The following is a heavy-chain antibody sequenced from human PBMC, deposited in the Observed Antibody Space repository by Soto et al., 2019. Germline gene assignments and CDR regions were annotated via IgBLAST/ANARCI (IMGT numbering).Heavy chain of an antibody. J-gene: IGHJ4*02. CDR3: AAGWNPRPLDY. CDR2: MYYSGGT. CDR1: GGSVSSGSYY. V-gene: IGHV4-61*01. D-gene: IGHD1-1*01. Sequence: QVQLQESGPGLVKPSETLSLTCTVSGGSVSSGSYYWSWIRQPPGKGLEWIGYMYYSGGTNQNPSVKGRVTISVDTSKIQFSLKLISMSAADTAVYYCAAGWNPRPLDYWGQGTLVTVSS.